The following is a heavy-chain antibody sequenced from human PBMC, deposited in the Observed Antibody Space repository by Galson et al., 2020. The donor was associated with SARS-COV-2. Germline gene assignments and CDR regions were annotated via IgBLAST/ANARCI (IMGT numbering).Heavy chain of an antibody. J-gene: IGHJ4*02. CDR2: IKQDGSEK. V-gene: IGHV3-7*03. CDR1: GFTFSSYW. D-gene: IGHD3-22*01. Sequence: GGSLRLSCAASGFTFSSYWMSWVRQAPGKGLEWVANIKQDGSEKYYVDSVKGRFTISRDNAKNSLYLQMNSLRAEDTAVYYCARDTDYYDSSGYLGGEDYWGQGTLVTVSS. CDR3: ARDTDYYDSSGYLGGEDY.